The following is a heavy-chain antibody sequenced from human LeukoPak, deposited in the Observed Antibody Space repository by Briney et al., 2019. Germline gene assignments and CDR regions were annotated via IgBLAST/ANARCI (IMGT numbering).Heavy chain of an antibody. D-gene: IGHD3-22*01. CDR2: IYWNDNK. CDR1: GFSLSTIGVG. V-gene: IGHV2-5*01. CDR3: AHDRAGIGFDP. J-gene: IGHJ5*02. Sequence: SGPTLVNPPQTLTLTCTFSGFSLSTIGVGVTWVRQLPGKVLEWLGLIYWNDNKHYSPSLKTRLTITKDTSKKQVALTMTNMDPVDTATYYCAHDRAGIGFDPWGQGTLVTVSS.